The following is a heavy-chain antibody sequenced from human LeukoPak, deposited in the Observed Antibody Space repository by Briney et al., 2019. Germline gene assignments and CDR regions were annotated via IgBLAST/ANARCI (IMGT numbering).Heavy chain of an antibody. CDR3: ATRYCSGGSCYGRHYFDY. Sequence: SVKVSCKASGGTFSSYAISWVRQAPGQGLEWMGRIIPILGIANYAQKFQGRVTITADKSTSTAYMELSSLRSEDTAVYYCATRYCSGGSCYGRHYFDYWGQGTLVTVSS. CDR2: IIPILGIA. J-gene: IGHJ4*02. V-gene: IGHV1-69*04. D-gene: IGHD2-15*01. CDR1: GGTFSSYA.